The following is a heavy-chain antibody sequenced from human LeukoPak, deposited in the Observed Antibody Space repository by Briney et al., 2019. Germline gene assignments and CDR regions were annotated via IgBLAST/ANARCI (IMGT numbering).Heavy chain of an antibody. D-gene: IGHD2-2*01. CDR2: ISYDGSNK. CDR1: GFTFSSYG. V-gene: IGHV3-30*18. CDR3: AKDLYCSSTSCAIDY. Sequence: GRSLRLSCAASGFTFSSYGMHWVRQAPGKGLEWVAVISYDGSNKYYADSVKGRFTISRDNSKNTLYLQMNSLRAEDTAVYYCAKDLYCSSTSCAIDYWGQGTLVTVSS. J-gene: IGHJ4*02.